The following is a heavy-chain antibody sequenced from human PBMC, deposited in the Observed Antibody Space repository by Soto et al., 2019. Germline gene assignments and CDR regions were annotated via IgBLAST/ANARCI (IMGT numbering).Heavy chain of an antibody. V-gene: IGHV3-15*01. J-gene: IGHJ3*02. Sequence: KAGGSLRLSCAASGFTFHTAWLSWFRQPPGKGLEWVGRIKSKTAGGTTQDAAPVKDRFTISRDNSKNTLYLQMNSLRAEDTAVYYCAKVVAATLGAFDIWGQGTMVTVSS. D-gene: IGHD2-15*01. CDR1: GFTFHTAW. CDR2: IKSKTAGGTT. CDR3: AKVVAATLGAFDI.